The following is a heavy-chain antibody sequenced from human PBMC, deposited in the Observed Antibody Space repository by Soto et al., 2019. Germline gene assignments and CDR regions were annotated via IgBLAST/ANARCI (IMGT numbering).Heavy chain of an antibody. D-gene: IGHD3-10*01. CDR1: GFTFSSYA. Sequence: PGGSLRLSCAASGFTFSSYAMSWVRQAPGKGLEWVSTISGSGGSTHYADSVKGRFTISRDNSKNTLYLQMNSLRTEDTAVYYWAKFRGGAPANPYPIDPWGQGTLVTVSS. J-gene: IGHJ5*02. CDR2: ISGSGGST. V-gene: IGHV3-23*01. CDR3: AKFRGGAPANPYPIDP.